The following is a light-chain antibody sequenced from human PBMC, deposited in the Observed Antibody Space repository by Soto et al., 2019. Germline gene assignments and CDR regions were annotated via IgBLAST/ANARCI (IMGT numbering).Light chain of an antibody. V-gene: IGKV3-15*01. CDR2: DTS. CDR1: QSVSIK. Sequence: EVWLTQSPATLSVTKGERATLSCRASQSVSIKLAWYQQNPGQAPRLLIYDTSTRATGIPARFSGSGSGTEFTLTISSLQSEDFAVYYCQQYNNWPPITFGQGTLLEVK. J-gene: IGKJ5*01. CDR3: QQYNNWPPIT.